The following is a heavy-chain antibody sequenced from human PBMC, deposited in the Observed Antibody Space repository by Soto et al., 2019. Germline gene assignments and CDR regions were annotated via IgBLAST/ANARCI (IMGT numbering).Heavy chain of an antibody. CDR1: GGSISSGGTGSY. CDR2: IYYTGNP. D-gene: IGHD1-1*01. Sequence: QVQLQESGPGLVKPSQTLSLTCTVSGGSISSGGTGSYWTWIRQLPGKGLEWNGYIYYTGNPYYIPSLKRRPTISIGTFENQFSLMLTSVTAAYPAVFFCASGHDAYKVRYWGQGTLVTVSS. V-gene: IGHV4-31*03. J-gene: IGHJ4*02. CDR3: ASGHDAYKVRY.